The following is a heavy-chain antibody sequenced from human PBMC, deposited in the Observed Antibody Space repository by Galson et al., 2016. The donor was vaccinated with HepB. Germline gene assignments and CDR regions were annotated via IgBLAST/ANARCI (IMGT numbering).Heavy chain of an antibody. V-gene: IGHV3-11*05. CDR3: ARDPGEGDGGNWGAFDL. CDR2: ISGSGTYI. D-gene: IGHD4-23*01. Sequence: SLRLSCAASGFTFSDYYMSWIRQAPGKGLEWISYISGSGTYIDYADSVKGRFTISRDNARSLLYLQMYSLRVEDTAVYYCARDPGEGDGGNWGAFDLWGQGTVVTVSS. CDR1: GFTFSDYY. J-gene: IGHJ3*01.